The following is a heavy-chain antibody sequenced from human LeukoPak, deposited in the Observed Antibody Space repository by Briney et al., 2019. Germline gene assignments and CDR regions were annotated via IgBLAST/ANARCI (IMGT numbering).Heavy chain of an antibody. CDR2: ISSSSSYI. V-gene: IGHV3-21*01. J-gene: IGHJ4*02. CDR3: ARDLSRIAAAGTLLDY. CDR1: GFTFSSYS. Sequence: KPGGSLRLSCAASGFTFSSYSMNWVRQAPGKGLEWVSSISSSSSYIYYADSVKGRFTISRDNAKNSLYLQMNSLRAEDTAVYYCARDLSRIAAAGTLLDYWGQGTLVTVSS. D-gene: IGHD6-13*01.